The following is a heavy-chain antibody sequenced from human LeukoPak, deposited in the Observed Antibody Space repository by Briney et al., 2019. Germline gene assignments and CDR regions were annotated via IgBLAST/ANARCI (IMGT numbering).Heavy chain of an antibody. J-gene: IGHJ4*02. D-gene: IGHD2-15*01. CDR2: IYDSGTT. CDR1: GDSINRYL. V-gene: IGHV4-4*07. CDR3: ARQSDSGGYFEY. Sequence: PSETLSLTCTVSGDSINRYLWTWIRQPAGSGLEWIGRIYDSGTTNYRPSLKSRVSMSVETPKNQFSLRLSSVTAADTAGYYCARQSDSGGYFEYWGQGTLVTVSS.